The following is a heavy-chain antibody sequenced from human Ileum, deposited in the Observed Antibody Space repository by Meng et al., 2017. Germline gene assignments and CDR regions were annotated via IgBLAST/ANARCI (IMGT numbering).Heavy chain of an antibody. Sequence: QVQLILSGGGLVKPGGSLRPSCSASGFTFSDYFMTWIRQAPGEGLEWLSYISSSGGSIAYADSVKGRFTASRDNSKNALYLQMDSLRAEDTAVYYCARGTTYCNAVKCAYDPWGQGTLVTVSS. D-gene: IGHD2/OR15-2a*01. J-gene: IGHJ5*02. CDR3: ARGTTYCNAVKCAYDP. CDR1: GFTFSDYF. V-gene: IGHV3-11*01. CDR2: ISSSGGSI.